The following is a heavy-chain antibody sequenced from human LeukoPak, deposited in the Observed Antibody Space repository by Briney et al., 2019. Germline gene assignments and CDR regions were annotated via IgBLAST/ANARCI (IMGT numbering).Heavy chain of an antibody. CDR2: IKSKTDGGTT. D-gene: IGHD6-19*01. Sequence: GGSLRLSCAASGFTFSNAWMSWVRQAPGKGLEWVSRIKSKTDGGTTDYAAPVKGRFTISRDDSKNTLYLQMNSLKTEDTAVYYCTTDPNTLAVAITFLDDYWGQGTLVTVSS. J-gene: IGHJ4*02. CDR1: GFTFSNAW. CDR3: TTDPNTLAVAITFLDDY. V-gene: IGHV3-15*01.